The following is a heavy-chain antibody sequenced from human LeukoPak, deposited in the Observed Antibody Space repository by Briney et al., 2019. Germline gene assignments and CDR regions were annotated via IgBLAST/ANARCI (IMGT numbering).Heavy chain of an antibody. D-gene: IGHD2-15*01. V-gene: IGHV3-23*01. J-gene: IGHJ1*01. CDR3: AKDPPSHCSGGSCYSADYFQH. Sequence: PGGSLRLSCAASGFTFSSYAMSWVRQAPGKGLEWVSVIGGSGGSIYYADSVKGRFTISRDNSKNTLYLQMNSLKAEDTAVYYCAKDPPSHCSGGSCYSADYFQHWGQGTLVTVSS. CDR1: GFTFSSYA. CDR2: IGGSGGSI.